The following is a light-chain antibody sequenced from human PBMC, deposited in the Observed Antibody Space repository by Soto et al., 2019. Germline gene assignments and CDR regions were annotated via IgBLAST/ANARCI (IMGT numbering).Light chain of an antibody. V-gene: IGKV3-11*01. J-gene: IGKJ5*01. CDR2: DAS. Sequence: EIVLTQSPATLSLSPGERATLSCRASQSISNYLAWYQHKPGQAPRLLIYDASNRATATPPRFSGSGSGTGFTLTISSLEPEDFAVYYCQQRSAGVTFGQGTRLEIK. CDR1: QSISNY. CDR3: QQRSAGVT.